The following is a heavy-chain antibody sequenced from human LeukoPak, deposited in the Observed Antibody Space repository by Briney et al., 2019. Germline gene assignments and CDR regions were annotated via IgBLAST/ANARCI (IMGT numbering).Heavy chain of an antibody. D-gene: IGHD3-22*01. V-gene: IGHV4-39*02. Sequence: SETLSLTCNVSGGSISTTTNSWGWAWIRQRPTKGLEWIGSIYYGGSPYYTSSLKSRVTISVDTSKNQFSLKLASLTAADTAVYYCARDRVVITRDFDYWGQGTLVTVSS. J-gene: IGHJ4*02. CDR3: ARDRVVITRDFDY. CDR2: IYYGGSP. CDR1: GGSISTTTNS.